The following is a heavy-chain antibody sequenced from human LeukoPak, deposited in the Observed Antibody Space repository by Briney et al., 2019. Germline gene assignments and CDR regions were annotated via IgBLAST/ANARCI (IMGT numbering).Heavy chain of an antibody. J-gene: IGHJ4*02. Sequence: GASVKVSCKASGYTFTTYGISWVRQAPGQGLEWMGWISAYSGSTNYEQNLQGRVTMTTDTSTSTAYMELRSLRSDDTAVYYCARHYGGTFFDYWGQGTLVTVSS. CDR2: ISAYSGST. D-gene: IGHD4-23*01. CDR1: GYTFTTYG. CDR3: ARHYGGTFFDY. V-gene: IGHV1-18*01.